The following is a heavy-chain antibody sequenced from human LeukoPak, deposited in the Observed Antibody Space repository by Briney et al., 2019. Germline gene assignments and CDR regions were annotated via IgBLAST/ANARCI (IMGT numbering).Heavy chain of an antibody. CDR3: ARDFAYDSSGYNAFDI. CDR2: IYHSGST. V-gene: IGHV4-38-2*02. D-gene: IGHD3-22*01. J-gene: IGHJ3*02. CDR1: GYSISSGYY. Sequence: SETLSLTCTVSGYSISSGYYWGWIRQPPGKGLEWIGSIYHSGSTYYNPSLKSRVTISVDTSKNQFSLKLSSVTAADTAVYYCARDFAYDSSGYNAFDIWGQGTMVTVSS.